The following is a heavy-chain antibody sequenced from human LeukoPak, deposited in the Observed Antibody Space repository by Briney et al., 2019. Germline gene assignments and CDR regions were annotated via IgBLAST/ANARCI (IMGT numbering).Heavy chain of an antibody. CDR3: AKGPNYGAKVADFDY. J-gene: IGHJ4*02. CDR1: GFTFSSYA. V-gene: IGHV3-23*01. D-gene: IGHD4-17*01. CDR2: ISGSGGST. Sequence: GALRLSCAAPGFTFSSYAMSWVRQAPGKGLEWVSAISGSGGSTYYADSVKGRFTISRDNSKNTLYLQMNSLRAEDTAVYYCAKGPNYGAKVADFDYWGQGTLVTV.